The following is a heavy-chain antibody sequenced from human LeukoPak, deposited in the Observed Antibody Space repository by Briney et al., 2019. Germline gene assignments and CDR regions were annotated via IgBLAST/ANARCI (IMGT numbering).Heavy chain of an antibody. V-gene: IGHV1-46*01. J-gene: IGHJ5*02. CDR3: AADLSWDTAMSPNWFDP. CDR2: INPSGGST. Sequence: GASVKVSCKASGYTFTSYYMHWVRQAPGQGLEWMGIINPSGGSTSYAQKFQGRVTMTRDTSTSTVYMELGSLRSDDTAVYYCAADLSWDTAMSPNWFDPWGQGTLVTVSS. CDR1: GYTFTSYY. D-gene: IGHD5-18*01.